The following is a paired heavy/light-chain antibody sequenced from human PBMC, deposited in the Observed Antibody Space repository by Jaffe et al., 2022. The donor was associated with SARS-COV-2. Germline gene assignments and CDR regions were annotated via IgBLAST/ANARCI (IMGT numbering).Heavy chain of an antibody. CDR2: VRRNAYGGAA. CDR3: TRVSSSTKAAATAVDFDY. V-gene: IGHV3-49*05. CDR1: GFTFGDYA. Sequence: EVQLVESGGGLVKPGRSLRLTCAASGFTFGDYAMTWFRQAPGKGPEWVGFVRRNAYGGAAEYAASVKGRFTISRDDSKNIVYLQMNTLKTEDTAMYYCTRVSSSTKAAATAVDFDYWGQGTRVTVSS. D-gene: IGHD6-19*01. J-gene: IGHJ4*02.
Light chain of an antibody. Sequence: DIVMTQTPLSLSVIPGQPASISCKSSQSLLHRDGKTYLFWFLQKPGQPPHLLIHEVSNRFSGVPDRFSGSGSGRDFTLKISRVEAEDVGVYYCVQDMQLPWTFGQGTKVEI. CDR2: EVS. V-gene: IGKV2D-29*01. CDR1: QSLLHRDGKTY. CDR3: VQDMQLPWT. J-gene: IGKJ1*01.